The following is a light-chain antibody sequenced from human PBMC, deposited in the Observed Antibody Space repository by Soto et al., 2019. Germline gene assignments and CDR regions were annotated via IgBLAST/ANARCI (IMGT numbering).Light chain of an antibody. CDR3: QSYDSSLSGYV. Sequence: QSVLTQPPSVSGAPGQRVTISCTGSSSNIGAGYDVHWYQQLPGTAPKLLIYGNSNRLSGVPDRFSGSKSGTSASLAITGLQAEDEADYYCQSYDSSLSGYVFGTGTKVTV. CDR2: GNS. CDR1: SSNIGAGYD. J-gene: IGLJ1*01. V-gene: IGLV1-40*01.